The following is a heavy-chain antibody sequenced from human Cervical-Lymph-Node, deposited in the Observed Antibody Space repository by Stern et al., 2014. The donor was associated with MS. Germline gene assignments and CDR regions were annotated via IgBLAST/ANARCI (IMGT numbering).Heavy chain of an antibody. J-gene: IGHJ4*02. CDR1: GYNLTNYA. CDR3: ATWGTGSSPPLYY. V-gene: IGHV7-4-1*01. Sequence: QVQLVESGSELKKPGASVKVSCKASGYNLTNYAINWVLQAPGQGLEWMGWINTKTGDATFAQGFTGRVVFSLGTSINTAYMQLRSLKAEDSAVYYCATWGTGSSPPLYYWGQGTLVTVSS. CDR2: INTKTGDA. D-gene: IGHD6-6*01.